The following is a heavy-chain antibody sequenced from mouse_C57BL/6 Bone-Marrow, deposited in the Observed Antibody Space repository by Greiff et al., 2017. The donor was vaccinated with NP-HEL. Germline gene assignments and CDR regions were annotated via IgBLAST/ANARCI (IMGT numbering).Heavy chain of an antibody. J-gene: IGHJ2*01. CDR1: GFTFSSYA. D-gene: IGHD4-1*01. Sequence: EVKVVESGGGLVKPGGSLKLSCAASGFTFSSYAMSWVRQTPEKRLEWVATISDGGSYTYYPDNVKGRFTISRDNAKNNLYLQMSHLKSEDTAMYYCARDPLTGTGGYWGQGTTLTVSS. CDR3: ARDPLTGTGGY. CDR2: ISDGGSYT. V-gene: IGHV5-4*01.